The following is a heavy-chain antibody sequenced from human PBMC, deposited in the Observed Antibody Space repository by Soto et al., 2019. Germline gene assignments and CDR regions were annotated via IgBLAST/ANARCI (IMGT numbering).Heavy chain of an antibody. V-gene: IGHV3-15*07. CDR2: IKSKLDGETI. Sequence: EGQLVESGGGLVKPGGSLRLSCAASGFTFSNVWMNWVRQAPGKGLEWVGRIKSKLDGETIDYAAPVKGRFKISRDETKNMLYLQRNSLKTEYTCVYYCTPLALKDNSDWYEFSDWGHGTLGTVSS. D-gene: IGHD6-19*01. J-gene: IGHJ4*01. CDR1: GFTFSNVW. CDR3: TPLALKDNSDWYEFSD.